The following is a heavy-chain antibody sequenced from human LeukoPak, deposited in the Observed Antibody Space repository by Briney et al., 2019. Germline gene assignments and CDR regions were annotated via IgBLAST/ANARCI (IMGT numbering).Heavy chain of an antibody. Sequence: GGSLRLSCAASGSTFSDYYMSWIRQAPGKGLEWVSYISSSSSYTNYADSVKGRFTISRDNAKNSLYLQMNSLRAEDTAVYYCARVIKNWNANHFDYWGQGTLVTVSS. CDR2: ISSSSSYT. V-gene: IGHV3-11*05. CDR1: GSTFSDYY. J-gene: IGHJ4*02. CDR3: ARVIKNWNANHFDY. D-gene: IGHD1-1*01.